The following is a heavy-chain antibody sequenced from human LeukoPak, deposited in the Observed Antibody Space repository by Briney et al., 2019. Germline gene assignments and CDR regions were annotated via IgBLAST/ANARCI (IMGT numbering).Heavy chain of an antibody. V-gene: IGHV4-61*02. Sequence: SETLSLTCTVSGGSISSGSYYWSWIRQPAGKGLEWIGRIYTSGSTNYNPSLKSRVTISVDTSKNQFSLKLSSVTAADTAVYYCARSGWNDVDAFDIWGQGTMATVSS. CDR2: IYTSGST. CDR3: ARSGWNDVDAFDI. D-gene: IGHD1-1*01. J-gene: IGHJ3*02. CDR1: GGSISSGSYY.